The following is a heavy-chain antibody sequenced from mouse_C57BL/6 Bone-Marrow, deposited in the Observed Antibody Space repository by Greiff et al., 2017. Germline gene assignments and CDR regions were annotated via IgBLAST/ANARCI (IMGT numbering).Heavy chain of an antibody. CDR1: GFSLTSYG. D-gene: IGHD2-2*01. CDR3: ATLWLRRRDYAMDY. J-gene: IGHJ4*01. V-gene: IGHV2-9*01. Sequence: VQGLESGPGLVAPSQSLSITCTVSGFSLTSYGVDWVRQPPGKGLEWLGVIWGGGSTNYNSALMSRLSISKDNSKSQVFLKMNSLQTDDTAMYYCATLWLRRRDYAMDYWGQGTSVTVSS. CDR2: IWGGGST.